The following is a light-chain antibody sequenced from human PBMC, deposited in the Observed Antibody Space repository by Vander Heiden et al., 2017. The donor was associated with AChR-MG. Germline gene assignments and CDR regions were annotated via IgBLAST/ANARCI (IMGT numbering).Light chain of an antibody. CDR3: QQSDPNPQT. CDR2: RAS. Sequence: DIQMTQSPSSLSASVGDSVTITCRASENIITYLNWYQQKPGKAPNLLISRASSLQSGVPSRFSGSGSGTDFTLTISSLRPEDFATYSCQQSDPNPQTFGQGTRVEVK. V-gene: IGKV1-39*01. J-gene: IGKJ1*01. CDR1: ENIITY.